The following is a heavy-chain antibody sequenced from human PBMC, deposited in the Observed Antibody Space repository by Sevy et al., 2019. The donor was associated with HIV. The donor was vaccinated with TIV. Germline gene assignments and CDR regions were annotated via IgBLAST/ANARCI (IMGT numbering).Heavy chain of an antibody. CDR2: FDPQDGET. CDR3: ATAKQLRYYYYYGMDV. D-gene: IGHD6-13*01. Sequence: ASVNVSCKVSGYTLTELSMHWVRQAPGKRLEWMGGFDPQDGETIYAQKFQGRVTMTEDTSTDTVYMELSSLRSEDTAVYYCATAKQLRYYYYYGMDVWGQGTTVTVSS. CDR1: GYTLTELS. V-gene: IGHV1-24*01. J-gene: IGHJ6*02.